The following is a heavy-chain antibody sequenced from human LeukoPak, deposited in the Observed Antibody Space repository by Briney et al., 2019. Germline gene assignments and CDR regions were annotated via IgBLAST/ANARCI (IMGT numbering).Heavy chain of an antibody. D-gene: IGHD3-10*01. J-gene: IGHJ4*02. CDR1: GYTFTGYY. CDR3: ARDMGDKVITMVRGVIDDY. V-gene: IGHV1-2*02. CDR2: INPNSGGT. Sequence: GASVKVSCKASGYTFTGYYMHWVRQAPGQGLEWMGWINPNSGGTNYAQKFQGRVTMTRDTSISTAYMELSRLRSDDTAVYYCARDMGDKVITMVRGVIDDYWGQGTLVTVSS.